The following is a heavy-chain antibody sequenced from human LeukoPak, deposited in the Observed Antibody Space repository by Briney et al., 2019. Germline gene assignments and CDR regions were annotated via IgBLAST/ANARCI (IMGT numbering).Heavy chain of an antibody. CDR3: ARVRIGQLPDKYYYYAMDV. Sequence: ASVKVCCTASGYTFTDYYMHLIREAPGQGLEWMGWINPNSGGTNYAQKFQGRVTMTTDTSISTAYMEVSRLRSDDTAVYYCARVRIGQLPDKYYYYAMDVWGQGTTVTVSS. J-gene: IGHJ6*02. V-gene: IGHV1-2*02. D-gene: IGHD2-2*01. CDR2: INPNSGGT. CDR1: GYTFTDYY.